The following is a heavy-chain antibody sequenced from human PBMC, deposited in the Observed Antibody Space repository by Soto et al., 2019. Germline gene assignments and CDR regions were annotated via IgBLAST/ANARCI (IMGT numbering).Heavy chain of an antibody. CDR1: GFSLSDYS. CDR2: ISSSSSFI. CDR3: AGSSDDGRDN. D-gene: IGHD1-26*01. V-gene: IGHV3-21*01. Sequence: EVQLVESGGGLVKPGGSLRHSCAASGFSLSDYSMNWIRQAPGKGLEWVASISSSSSFIHYAESMKGRFTISRDNAKNSLYLQMNSLSAEDTAVYYCAGSSDDGRDNWGQGTLVTVSS. J-gene: IGHJ4*02.